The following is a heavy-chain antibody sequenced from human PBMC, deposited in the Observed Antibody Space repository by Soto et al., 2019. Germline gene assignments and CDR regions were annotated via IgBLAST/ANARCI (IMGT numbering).Heavy chain of an antibody. Sequence: KVSFKASGYTFTSYGISWVRQSPGQGLEWMGWISAYNGNTNYAQKLQGRVTMTTDTSTSTAYMELRSLRSDDTAVYYCAGGYSSGWYSEDAFDIWGQGTMVTVSS. CDR3: AGGYSSGWYSEDAFDI. V-gene: IGHV1-18*01. CDR1: GYTFTSYG. D-gene: IGHD6-19*01. J-gene: IGHJ3*02. CDR2: ISAYNGNT.